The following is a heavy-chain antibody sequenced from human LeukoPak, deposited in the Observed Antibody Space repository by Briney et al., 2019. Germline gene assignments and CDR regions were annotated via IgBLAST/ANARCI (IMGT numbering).Heavy chain of an antibody. D-gene: IGHD3-10*01. CDR1: GFTFSSYA. CDR3: GRWGSGEFSYYFDY. CDR2: ISYDGSNK. V-gene: IGHV3-30*04. J-gene: IGHJ4*02. Sequence: GSLRLSCAASGFTFSSYAMHWVRQAPGKGLEWVAVISYDGSNKYYADSVKGRFTISRDNSKNTLYLQMNSLRAEDTAVYYCGRWGSGEFSYYFDYWGQGTLVTVS.